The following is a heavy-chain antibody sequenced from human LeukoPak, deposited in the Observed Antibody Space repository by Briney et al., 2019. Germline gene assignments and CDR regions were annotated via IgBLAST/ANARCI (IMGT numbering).Heavy chain of an antibody. J-gene: IGHJ5*02. D-gene: IGHD4-17*01. CDR1: GFTFDDYG. V-gene: IGHV3-20*04. CDR2: INWNGGST. Sequence: GGSLRLSCAASGFTFDDYGMSWVRQAPGKGLEWVSGINWNGGSTGYADSVKGRFTISRDNAKNSLYLQMNSLRAEDTALYYCARDDYGDYGGSWGRFDPWGQGTLVTVSS. CDR3: ARDDYGDYGGSWGRFDP.